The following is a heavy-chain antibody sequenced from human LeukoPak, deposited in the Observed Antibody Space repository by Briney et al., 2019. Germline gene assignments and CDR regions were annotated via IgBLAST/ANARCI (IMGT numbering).Heavy chain of an antibody. V-gene: IGHV4-59*12. CDR3: ACEVGGGLYYYGMDV. J-gene: IGHJ6*02. Sequence: SETLSLTCTVSGGSISSYYWSWIRQPPGKGLEWIGYIYYSGSTNYNPSLKSRVTMSVDTSKNQFSLKLSSVTAADTAVYYCACEVGGGLYYYGMDVWGQGTTVTVSS. CDR2: IYYSGST. CDR1: GGSISSYY. D-gene: IGHD3-3*01.